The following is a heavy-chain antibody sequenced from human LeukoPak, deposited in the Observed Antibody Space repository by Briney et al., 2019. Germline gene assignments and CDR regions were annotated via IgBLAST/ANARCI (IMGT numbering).Heavy chain of an antibody. CDR3: ATRSDGYSQFDF. CDR2: IYPGDSDT. J-gene: IGHJ4*02. CDR1: GYNFTSYW. Sequence: GESLKISCKASGYNFTSYWIGWVRQMPGKGLEWMGIIYPGDSDTRYSPSFQGQVTISADKSVSTAYLQWSSLKASDSAIYYCATRSDGYSQFDFWDQGTLVTVSS. D-gene: IGHD5-24*01. V-gene: IGHV5-51*01.